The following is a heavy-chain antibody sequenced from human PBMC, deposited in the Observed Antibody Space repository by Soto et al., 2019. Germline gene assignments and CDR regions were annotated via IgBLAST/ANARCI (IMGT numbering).Heavy chain of an antibody. V-gene: IGHV1-8*01. Sequence: QVQLMQSGAEVKKPGASVKVTCKASGYTFTSYDINWVRQATGQGLEWMGWMNPNSGNTGYAQKFQGRVTMTRNTSISTAYMELSSLRSEDTAVYYCARGGRIAVAALGWFDPWGQGTLVTVSS. J-gene: IGHJ5*02. CDR2: MNPNSGNT. CDR1: GYTFTSYD. CDR3: ARGGRIAVAALGWFDP. D-gene: IGHD6-19*01.